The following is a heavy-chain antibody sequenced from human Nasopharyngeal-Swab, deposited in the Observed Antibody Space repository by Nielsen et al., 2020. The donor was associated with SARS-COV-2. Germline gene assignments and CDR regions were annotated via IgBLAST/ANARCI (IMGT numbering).Heavy chain of an antibody. CDR2: ISGSGGST. CDR3: VKAGYSYGVYYFDY. CDR1: GFTFSSYA. D-gene: IGHD5-18*01. V-gene: IGHV3-23*01. J-gene: IGHJ4*02. Sequence: GESLKISCAASGFTFSSYAMSWVRQAPGKGLEWVSAISGSGGSTYYADSVKGRFTISRDNSKNTLYLQMSSLRAEDTAVYYCVKAGYSYGVYYFDYWGQGTLVTVSS.